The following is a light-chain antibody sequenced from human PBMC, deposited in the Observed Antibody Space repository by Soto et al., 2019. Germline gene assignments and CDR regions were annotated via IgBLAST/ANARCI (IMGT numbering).Light chain of an antibody. J-gene: IGKJ4*01. Sequence: ETVLTQSPGTLSLSPGDRATLSCRASHTVNSNYLGCYQQKPGQAPRLLIDAASSRATRITDRFSGSGSGTDFTLTISRLEPEDVAVDYCQQHGDSLTFGGRNKVEIK. CDR2: AAS. CDR3: QQHGDSLT. CDR1: HTVNSNY. V-gene: IGKV3-20*01.